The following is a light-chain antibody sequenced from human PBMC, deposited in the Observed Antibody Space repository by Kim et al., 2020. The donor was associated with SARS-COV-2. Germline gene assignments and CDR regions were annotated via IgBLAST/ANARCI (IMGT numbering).Light chain of an antibody. CDR3: QQTYSTPRP. CDR1: QYISSY. CDR2: GAS. V-gene: IGKV1-39*01. Sequence: DIQMTQSPSSLSASVGDRVTITCRASQYISSYLSWYQQKPGKAPNLLLSGASILQSGVPSRFSGSESGTDFTLTINSLQPEDLATYHCQQTYSTPRPFGQGTKVEIK. J-gene: IGKJ1*01.